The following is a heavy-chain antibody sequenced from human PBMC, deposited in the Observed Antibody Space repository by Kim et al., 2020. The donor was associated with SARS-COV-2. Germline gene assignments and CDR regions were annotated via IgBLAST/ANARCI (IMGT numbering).Heavy chain of an antibody. CDR2: MNPNSGNT. V-gene: IGHV1-8*01. Sequence: ASVKVSCKASGYTFTSYDINWVRQATGQGLEWMGWMNPNSGNTGYAQKFQGRVTMTRNTSKSTAYMELRSLRSEDTAVYYCAVWLETNYYYYGMDVWGQGTMVTVSS. CDR1: GYTFTSYD. D-gene: IGHD6-19*01. J-gene: IGHJ6*02. CDR3: AVWLETNYYYYGMDV.